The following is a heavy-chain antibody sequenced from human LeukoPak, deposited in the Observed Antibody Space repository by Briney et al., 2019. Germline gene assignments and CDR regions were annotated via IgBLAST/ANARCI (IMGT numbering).Heavy chain of an antibody. CDR2: IYPGGSDT. D-gene: IGHD5-24*01. CDR1: GYSFTNYW. J-gene: IGHJ5*01. V-gene: IGHV5-51*01. CDR3: ARHGRERWLQSSADS. Sequence: GESLKISCKGSGYSFTNYWIDWVRQMPGKGLEWMGIIYPGGSDTRYSPSFQGQATISADKSINTAYLQWSSLKASDTAMYYCARHGRERWLQSSADSWGQGTLVTVSS.